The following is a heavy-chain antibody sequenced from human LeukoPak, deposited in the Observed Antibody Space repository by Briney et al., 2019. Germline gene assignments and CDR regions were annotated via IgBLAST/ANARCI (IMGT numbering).Heavy chain of an antibody. V-gene: IGHV3-33*01. CDR3: ARVSLLPY. CDR1: GFTFRSYG. J-gene: IGHJ4*02. Sequence: GRSLRLSCVASGFTFRSYGMHWLRQTPGKGLEWVAVIWYDGSAKYYAESVKGRFTISRDNSKNTLNLQMNSLRAEDTAVYYCARVSLLPYWGQGTLVTVSS. CDR2: IWYDGSAK. D-gene: IGHD2-15*01.